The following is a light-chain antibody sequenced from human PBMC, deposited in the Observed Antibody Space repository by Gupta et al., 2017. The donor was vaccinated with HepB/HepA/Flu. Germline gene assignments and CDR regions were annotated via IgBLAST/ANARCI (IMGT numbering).Light chain of an antibody. CDR2: IKN. J-gene: IGLJ3*02. CDR1: SSNIGTNS. V-gene: IGLV1-44*01. CDR3: AASDASLNFLV. Sequence: QSVLTQPPSASGTPGQSVTISCSGSSSNIGTNSLNWYQQLPGTAPKLLIYIKNQRPSGVPDRFLCSTSGTYAAPQTSGLQSEDEADYYCAASDASLNFLVFGGGTKLTVL.